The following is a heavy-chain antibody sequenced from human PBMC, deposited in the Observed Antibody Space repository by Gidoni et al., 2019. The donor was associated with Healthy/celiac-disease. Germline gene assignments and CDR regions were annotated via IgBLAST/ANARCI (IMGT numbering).Heavy chain of an antibody. J-gene: IGHJ4*02. D-gene: IGHD3-3*01. CDR2: IYYSGST. CDR3: ARWRYYFDY. CDR1: GGSISSSSYY. Sequence: QLQLQESGPGLVKPSETLSLHCTVSGGSISSSSYYWGWIRQPPGKGLEWSGSIYYSGSTYYNPSLKSRVTISVDTSKTQFSLKLSSVTAADTAVYYCARWRYYFDYWGQGTLVTVSS. V-gene: IGHV4-39*01.